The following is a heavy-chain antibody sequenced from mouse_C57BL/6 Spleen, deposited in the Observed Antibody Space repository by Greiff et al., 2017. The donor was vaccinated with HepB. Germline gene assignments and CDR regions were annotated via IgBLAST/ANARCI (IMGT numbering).Heavy chain of an antibody. CDR3: ARGEGSTMVKGFAY. CDR2: IYPGDGDT. CDR1: GYAFSSYW. V-gene: IGHV1-80*01. D-gene: IGHD2-1*01. J-gene: IGHJ3*01. Sequence: VQLQQSGAELVKPGASVKISCKASGYAFSSYWMNWVKQRPGKGLEWIGQIYPGDGDTNYNGKFKGKATLTADKSSSTAYMQLSSLTSEDSAVYFCARGEGSTMVKGFAYWGQGTLVTVSA.